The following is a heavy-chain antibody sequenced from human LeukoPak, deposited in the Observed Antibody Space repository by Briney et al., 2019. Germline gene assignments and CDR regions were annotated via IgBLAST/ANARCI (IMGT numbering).Heavy chain of an antibody. CDR2: IYPGDSDA. CDR3: ARGLSGDPYYYDY. J-gene: IGHJ4*02. CDR1: GYSFVTYR. V-gene: IGHV5-51*01. Sequence: GESLKISCKGSGYSFVTYRIGWVRQMPGKGLEWMVIIYPGDSDARYSPSFQGQVTISADKSISTAYLQWSSLKASDTAMYFCARGLSGDPYYYDYWGQGTLVSVSS. D-gene: IGHD2-21*02.